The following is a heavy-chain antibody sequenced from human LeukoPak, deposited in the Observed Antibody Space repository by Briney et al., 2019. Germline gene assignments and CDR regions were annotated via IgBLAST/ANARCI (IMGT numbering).Heavy chain of an antibody. J-gene: IGHJ4*02. CDR2: ISAYNGNT. CDR3: ARNLLLERPTGRLIALGY. V-gene: IGHV1-18*01. CDR1: GYTFTSYG. Sequence: ASVKVSCKASGYTFTSYGISWVRQAPGQGLEWMGWISAYNGNTNYAQKLQGRVTMTTDTSTSTAYMELRSLRSDYTAVYYCARNLLLERPTGRLIALGYWGQGALVTVSS. D-gene: IGHD1-1*01.